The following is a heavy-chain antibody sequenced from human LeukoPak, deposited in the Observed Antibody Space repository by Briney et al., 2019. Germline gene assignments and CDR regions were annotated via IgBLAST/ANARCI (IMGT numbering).Heavy chain of an antibody. D-gene: IGHD6-6*01. CDR1: GFTFSSYA. CDR3: ARDHSSSYVSDYFDY. Sequence: GRSLRLSCAASGFTFSSYAMHWVRQAPGKGLEWVAVISYDGSNKYYADSVKGRFTISRDNSKNTLYLQMNSLRAEDTAVYYCARDHSSSYVSDYFDYWGQGTLVTVS. V-gene: IGHV3-30-3*01. CDR2: ISYDGSNK. J-gene: IGHJ4*02.